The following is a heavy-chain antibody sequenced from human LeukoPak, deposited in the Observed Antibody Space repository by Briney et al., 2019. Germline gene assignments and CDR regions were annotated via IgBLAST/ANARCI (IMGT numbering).Heavy chain of an antibody. D-gene: IGHD3-10*01. Sequence: PAETLSPSCALYGGSFSSYSWSWTWIRQTPEKGLEWIGEIIEKGNANYNPSLKSRVTIDLDTSKNQFSLKLTSMTAADTAMYYCARGYYPPRWYFALWGRGTLVTVSS. V-gene: IGHV4-34*01. CDR2: IIEKGNA. J-gene: IGHJ2*01. CDR1: GGSFSSYS. CDR3: ARGYYPPRWYFAL.